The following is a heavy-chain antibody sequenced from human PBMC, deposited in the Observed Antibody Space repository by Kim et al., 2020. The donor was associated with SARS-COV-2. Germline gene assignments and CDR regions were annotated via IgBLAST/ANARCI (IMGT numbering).Heavy chain of an antibody. J-gene: IGHJ4*02. Sequence: SLKSRVTRSVDTSKNQFSLKLSSVTAADTAVYYCARGGVRFLEWLTLDYWGQGTLVTVSS. CDR3: ARGGVRFLEWLTLDY. D-gene: IGHD3-3*01. V-gene: IGHV4-34*01.